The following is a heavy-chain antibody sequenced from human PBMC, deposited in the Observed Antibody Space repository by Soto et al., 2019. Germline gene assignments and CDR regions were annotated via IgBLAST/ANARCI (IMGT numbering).Heavy chain of an antibody. CDR3: ARTIFGSMDV. V-gene: IGHV4-59*01. Sequence: TSETLSLTCTVSGGSISSYYWSWIRQPPGKGLEWIGYIYYSGSTNYNPSLKSRVTISVDTSKNQFSLKLSSVTAADTAVYYCARTIFGSMDVWGQGTTVTVSS. D-gene: IGHD3-3*01. CDR1: GGSISSYY. CDR2: IYYSGST. J-gene: IGHJ6*02.